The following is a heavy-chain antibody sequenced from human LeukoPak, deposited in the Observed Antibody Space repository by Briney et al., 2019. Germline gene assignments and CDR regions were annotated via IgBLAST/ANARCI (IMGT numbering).Heavy chain of an antibody. CDR2: ISGSGGST. Sequence: PGGSLRLSCAASGFTFSSYGMHWVRQAPGKGLEWVSAISGSGGSTYYADSVKGRFTISRDNSKNTLYLQMNSLRAEDTAVYYCAKSKYYYDSSGYRFDYWGQGTLVTVSS. J-gene: IGHJ4*02. V-gene: IGHV3-23*01. D-gene: IGHD3-22*01. CDR1: GFTFSSYG. CDR3: AKSKYYYDSSGYRFDY.